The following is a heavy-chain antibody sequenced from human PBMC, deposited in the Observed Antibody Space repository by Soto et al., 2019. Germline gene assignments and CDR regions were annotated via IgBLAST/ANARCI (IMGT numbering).Heavy chain of an antibody. D-gene: IGHD1-26*01. Sequence: QVQLVQSGAEVKKPGASVKVAFKAYGYTFTSCDINWVRRANGLGLEWMGWMNPNSGNTGYAQKFQGRVTMTRNTSISTAYMELSSLRSEDTAVYYCARTGLYSGSRGDAFDIWGQGTMVTVSS. CDR1: GYTFTSCD. J-gene: IGHJ3*02. CDR3: ARTGLYSGSRGDAFDI. CDR2: MNPNSGNT. V-gene: IGHV1-8*01.